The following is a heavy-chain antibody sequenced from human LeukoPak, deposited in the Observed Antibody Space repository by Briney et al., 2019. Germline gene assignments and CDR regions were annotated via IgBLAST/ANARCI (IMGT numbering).Heavy chain of an antibody. CDR2: ISGSGGST. CDR1: GFTFSSYA. D-gene: IGHD2-2*02. Sequence: GGSLRLSCAASGFTFSSYAMSWVRQAPGKGLEWVSAISGSGGSTYYADSVEGRFTISRDNSKNTLYLQMNSLRAEDTAVYYCAKDSRYCSSTSCYTGGYYFDYWGQGTLVTVSS. CDR3: AKDSRYCSSTSCYTGGYYFDY. V-gene: IGHV3-23*01. J-gene: IGHJ4*02.